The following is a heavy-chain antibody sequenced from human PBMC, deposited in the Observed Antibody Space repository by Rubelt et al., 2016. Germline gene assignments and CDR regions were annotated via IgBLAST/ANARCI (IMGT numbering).Heavy chain of an antibody. D-gene: IGHD6-13*01. CDR3: ARGRRGSSSWLGRDYYGMDV. Sequence: QVQLQQWGAGLLKPSETLSLTCAVYGGSFSGYYWSWIRQPPGKGLEWIGEINHSGSTNYNPSLESRFTISVDTSKNQFSLKLSSVTAADTAVYYCARGRRGSSSWLGRDYYGMDVWGQGTTVTVSS. CDR1: GGSFSGYY. V-gene: IGHV4-34*01. CDR2: INHSGST. J-gene: IGHJ6*02.